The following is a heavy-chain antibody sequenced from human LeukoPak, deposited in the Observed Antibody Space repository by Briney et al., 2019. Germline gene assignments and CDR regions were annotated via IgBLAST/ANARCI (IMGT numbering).Heavy chain of an antibody. J-gene: IGHJ1*01. V-gene: IGHV3-64*01. CDR1: GFTFSSYA. CDR3: ARGFYDSSHALYFQH. D-gene: IGHD3-22*01. Sequence: GGSLRLSCAASGFTFSSYAMHWVRQAPGKGLEYVSAISSNGGSTYYANSVKGRFTISRDNSKNTLYLQMGSLRAEDMAVYYCARGFYDSSHALYFQHWGQGTLVTVSS. CDR2: ISSNGGST.